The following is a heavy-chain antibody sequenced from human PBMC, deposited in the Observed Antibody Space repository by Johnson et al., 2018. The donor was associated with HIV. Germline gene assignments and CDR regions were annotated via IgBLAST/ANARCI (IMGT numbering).Heavy chain of an antibody. Sequence: VQLVESGGGVVQPGGSLRLSCAASGFTFSSYAMSWVRQAPGKGLEWVGRIKSKTDGETTDYAAPVKGRFTISRDDSKNTLYLQMNSLRAEDTAVYYCAKDPIVLVVYAISAFDIWGQGTMVTVSS. CDR3: AKDPIVLVVYAISAFDI. D-gene: IGHD2-8*02. CDR1: GFTFSSYA. J-gene: IGHJ3*02. V-gene: IGHV3-15*01. CDR2: IKSKTDGETT.